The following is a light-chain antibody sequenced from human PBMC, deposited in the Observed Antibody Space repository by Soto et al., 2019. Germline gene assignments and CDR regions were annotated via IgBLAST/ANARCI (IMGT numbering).Light chain of an antibody. V-gene: IGLV2-14*01. CDR1: SSDVGGYNY. CDR2: EVS. CDR3: SSYTGSSTLYV. J-gene: IGLJ1*01. Sequence: QSAQAQPSSVSASPGQSITISCTGTSSDVGGYNYVSWYQQHPGKAPKLIIYEVSNRPSGVSNRFSGSKSGNTASLTISGLQAEDEADYYCSSYTGSSTLYVFGTGTKV.